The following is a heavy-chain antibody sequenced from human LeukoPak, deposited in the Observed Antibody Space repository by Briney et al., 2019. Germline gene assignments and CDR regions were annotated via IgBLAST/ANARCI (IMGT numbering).Heavy chain of an antibody. V-gene: IGHV3-64*01. D-gene: IGHD5-24*01. J-gene: IGHJ4*02. Sequence: PGGSLRLSCAASGFTFSSYAMHWVRQAPGKGLEYVSAISSNGGSTYYANSVKGRFTISRDNSKNTLYLQMGSLRAEDMAVYYCARGGWLQFGIFDYWGQGTLVTVSS. CDR3: ARGGWLQFGIFDY. CDR1: GFTFSSYA. CDR2: ISSNGGST.